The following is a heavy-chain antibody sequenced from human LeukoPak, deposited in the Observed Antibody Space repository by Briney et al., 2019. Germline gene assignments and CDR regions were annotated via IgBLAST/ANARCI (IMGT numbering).Heavy chain of an antibody. CDR3: ARVVDTHFDY. V-gene: IGHV3-30-3*01. D-gene: IGHD5-18*01. Sequence: GRSLRLSCAASGFTFSSYAMHWVRRAPGKGLEWVAVISYDGSNKYYADSVKGRFTISRDNAKNTLYLQMNSLRAEDTAVYYCARVVDTHFDYWGQGTLVTVSS. CDR1: GFTFSSYA. J-gene: IGHJ4*02. CDR2: ISYDGSNK.